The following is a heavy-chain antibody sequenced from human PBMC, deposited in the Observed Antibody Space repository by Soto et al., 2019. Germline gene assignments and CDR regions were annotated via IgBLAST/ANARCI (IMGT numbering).Heavy chain of an antibody. J-gene: IGHJ4*02. CDR1: GYDFTTYG. CDR3: ARGRYGDY. CDR2: ISAHNGNT. V-gene: IGHV1-18*01. D-gene: IGHD1-1*01. Sequence: QVHLVQSGAEVKKSGASVKVSCKGSGYDFTTYGITWVRQAPGQGLEWMAWISAHNGNTDYAQKLQGRVTVTRDTSTSPAYMELRSLRSDATAVYYCARGRYGDYWGQGALVTVSS.